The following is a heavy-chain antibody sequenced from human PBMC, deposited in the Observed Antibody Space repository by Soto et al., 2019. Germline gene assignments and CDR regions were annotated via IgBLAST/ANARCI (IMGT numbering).Heavy chain of an antibody. Sequence: QVTVKESGPVLVKPTETLTLTCTVSGFSLSNAGLGVSWIRQPPGKALEWLAHIFSNDEKSYSTSLKSRLTVSEDXXKSQVVLIMTNMDPVDTATYYCASTYSTSWYWFDPWGQGTLFTVSS. J-gene: IGHJ5*02. D-gene: IGHD6-13*01. CDR2: IFSNDEK. V-gene: IGHV2-26*04. CDR1: GFSLSNAGLG. CDR3: ASTYSTSWYWFDP.